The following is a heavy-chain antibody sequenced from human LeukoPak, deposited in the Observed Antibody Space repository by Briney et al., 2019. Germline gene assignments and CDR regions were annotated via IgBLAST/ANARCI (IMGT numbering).Heavy chain of an antibody. V-gene: IGHV1-2*02. CDR3: ARDGGGVIVIHVFDY. D-gene: IGHD3-16*02. CDR1: GYTFTGYY. Sequence: ASVKVSCKASGYTFTGYYMHWVRQAPGQGLEWMGWINPNSGGTNYAQKFQGRVTMTRDTSISTAYMELSRLRSDDTAVYYCARDGGGVIVIHVFDYWGQGTLVTVSS. J-gene: IGHJ4*02. CDR2: INPNSGGT.